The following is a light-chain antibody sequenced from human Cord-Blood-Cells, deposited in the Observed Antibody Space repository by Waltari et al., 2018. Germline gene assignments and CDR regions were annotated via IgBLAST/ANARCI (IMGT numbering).Light chain of an antibody. CDR3: AAWDDSLWV. V-gene: IGLV1-47*01. CDR1: SFNIGSNS. Sequence: QSVLTHPPSASGTPGQRVTISCSGSSFNIGSNSVYWYQQLPGTAPKPLIYRNNQRPSGVPNRFSGSKSGTSASLAISGLRSEDEADYYCAAWDDSLWVFGGGTKLTVL. CDR2: RNN. J-gene: IGLJ3*02.